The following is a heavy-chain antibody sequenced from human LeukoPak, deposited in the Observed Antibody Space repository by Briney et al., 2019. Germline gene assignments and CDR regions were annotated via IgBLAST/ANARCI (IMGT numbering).Heavy chain of an antibody. CDR3: AREKSYGDSFDY. CDR2: INQDGSVK. V-gene: IGHV3-7*01. D-gene: IGHD4/OR15-4a*01. CDR1: GFTLTTYL. J-gene: IGHJ4*02. Sequence: GGSLRLSCAASGFTLTTYLMSWVRQAPGKGLEWVANINQDGSVKNYVDSVKGRFTISRDNAKNSLYLQMNGLRAEDTAVYYCAREKSYGDSFDYWGQGNLVTASS.